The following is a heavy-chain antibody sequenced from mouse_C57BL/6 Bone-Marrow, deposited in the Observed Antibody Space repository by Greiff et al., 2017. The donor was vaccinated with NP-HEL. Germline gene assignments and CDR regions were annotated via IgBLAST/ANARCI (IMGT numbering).Heavy chain of an antibody. CDR3: AREIWDSSFDY. V-gene: IGHV1-54*01. Sequence: VQLQQSGAELVRPGTSVKVSCKASGYAFTNYLIEWVKQRPGQGLEWIGVINPGSGGTNYNETFKGKATLTVDKSTSTAYMQLRSLTSEDVAVYLSAREIWDSSFDYWGQGTTLTVSS. D-gene: IGHD4-1*01. J-gene: IGHJ2*01. CDR2: INPGSGGT. CDR1: GYAFTNYL.